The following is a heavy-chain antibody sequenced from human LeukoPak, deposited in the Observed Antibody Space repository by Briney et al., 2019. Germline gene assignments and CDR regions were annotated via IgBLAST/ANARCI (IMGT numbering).Heavy chain of an antibody. V-gene: IGHV4-59*01. CDR3: ATLPIAARPWPPKGGFDY. Sequence: PSETLSLTCTVSGGSISSYYWSWIRQPPGKGREWIGYIYYSGSTNYNPSLKSRVTISVDTSKNQFSLKLSSVTAADTAVYYCATLPIAARPWPPKGGFDYWGQGTLVTVTS. CDR2: IYYSGST. D-gene: IGHD6-6*01. J-gene: IGHJ4*02. CDR1: GGSISSYY.